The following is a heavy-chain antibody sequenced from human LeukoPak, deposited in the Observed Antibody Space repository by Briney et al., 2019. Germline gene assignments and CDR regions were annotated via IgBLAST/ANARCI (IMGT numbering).Heavy chain of an antibody. CDR2: IYSGDST. J-gene: IGHJ5*02. CDR3: ARLIGGTLVRGVLNWFDP. CDR1: GFTVSSNY. D-gene: IGHD3-10*01. Sequence: GGSLRLSCAASGFTVSSNYMSWVRQAPWKGLEWVSLIYSGDSTYYADSVKGRFTISRDNSKNTLYLQMNSLGAEDTAVYYCARLIGGTLVRGVLNWFDPWGQGTLVTVSS. V-gene: IGHV3-53*01.